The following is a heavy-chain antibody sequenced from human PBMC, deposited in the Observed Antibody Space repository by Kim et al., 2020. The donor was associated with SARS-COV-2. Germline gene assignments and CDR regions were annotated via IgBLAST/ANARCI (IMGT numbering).Heavy chain of an antibody. J-gene: IGHJ4*02. CDR2: IYYTGNT. Sequence: SETLSLTCTVSVGSISSRSHFWGWIRQPPGKGLEWIGSIYYTGNTYYNPSLKSRVTISVDTSKNQFSLKLTSVTAADTAVYYCARHQEADPLDFFDYWGQGTLVTVSS. CDR3: ARHQEADPLDFFDY. CDR1: VGSISSRSHF. V-gene: IGHV4-39*01.